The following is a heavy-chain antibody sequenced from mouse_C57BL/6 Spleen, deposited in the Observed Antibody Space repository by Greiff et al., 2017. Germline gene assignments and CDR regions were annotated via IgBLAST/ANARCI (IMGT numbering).Heavy chain of an antibody. CDR2: IDPSDSYT. J-gene: IGHJ3*01. Sequence: QVQLQQPGAELVKPGASVKLSCKASGYTFTSYWMQWVKQRPGQGLEWIGEIDPSDSYTNYHQKFKGKATLTVDTSSSTAYMQLSSLTSEDSAVYYCAYYYGSSTGFAYWGQGTLVTVSA. D-gene: IGHD1-1*01. CDR3: AYYYGSSTGFAY. V-gene: IGHV1-50*01. CDR1: GYTFTSYW.